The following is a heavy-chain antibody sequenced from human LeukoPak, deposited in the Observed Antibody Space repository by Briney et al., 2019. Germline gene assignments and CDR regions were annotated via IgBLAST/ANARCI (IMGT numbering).Heavy chain of an antibody. CDR2: INHSGST. CDR3: ARADILTGYYDY. D-gene: IGHD3-9*01. CDR1: GGSFSGYY. V-gene: IGHV4-34*01. Sequence: SETLSLTCADYGGSFSGYYWSWIRQPPGKGLEWIGEINHSGSTNYNPSLKSRVTISVDTSKNQFSLKLSSVTAADTAVYYCARADILTGYYDYWGQGTLVTASS. J-gene: IGHJ4*02.